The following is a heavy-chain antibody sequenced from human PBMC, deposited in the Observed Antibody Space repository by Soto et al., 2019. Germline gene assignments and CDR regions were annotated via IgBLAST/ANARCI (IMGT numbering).Heavy chain of an antibody. CDR3: AADTYYYDSSGYYFVY. D-gene: IGHD3-22*01. J-gene: IGHJ4*02. CDR1: GFTFSSYA. CDR2: ISGSGGST. V-gene: IGHV3-23*01. Sequence: PGGSLRLSCAASGFTFSSYAMSWVRQAPGKGLEWVSAISGSGGSTYYADSVKGRFTISRDNSKNTLYLQMNSLRAEDTAVYYCAADTYYYDSSGYYFVYWGQGTLVTVSS.